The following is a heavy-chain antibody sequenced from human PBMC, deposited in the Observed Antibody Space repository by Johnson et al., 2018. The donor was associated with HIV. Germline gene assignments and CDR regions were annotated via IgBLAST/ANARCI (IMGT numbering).Heavy chain of an antibody. CDR1: GFTFSSYG. J-gene: IGHJ3*01. V-gene: IGHV3-30*02. CDR3: AKDSKRELLQGKDAFDF. Sequence: QVQLVEFGGGVVQPGGSLRLSCAASGFTFSSYGMHWVRQAPGKGLEWVAFIRYDGSHKDYVDSVKGRFTISRDNSKNTLSLQMNILRAEDTAVYYCAKDSKRELLQGKDAFDFWGQGTMVIVSS. D-gene: IGHD3-10*01. CDR2: IRYDGSHK.